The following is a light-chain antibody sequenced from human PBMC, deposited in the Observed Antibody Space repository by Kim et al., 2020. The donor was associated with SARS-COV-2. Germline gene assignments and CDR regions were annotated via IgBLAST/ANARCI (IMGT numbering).Light chain of an antibody. J-gene: IGKJ1*01. CDR1: QGIRND. CDR3: LQDYNYPRT. V-gene: IGKV1-6*01. CDR2: AAS. Sequence: AIQMTQSPSSLSASVGDRVIITCRASQGIRNDLVLYQQKPGKAPKVLIYAASSLQSGVPSRFSGSGSGTDFTLTISSLQPEDFATYYCLQDYNYPRTFGQGTKVDIK.